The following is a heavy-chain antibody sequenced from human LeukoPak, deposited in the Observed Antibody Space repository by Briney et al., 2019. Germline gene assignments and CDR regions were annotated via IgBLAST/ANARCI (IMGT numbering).Heavy chain of an antibody. J-gene: IGHJ4*02. CDR2: IIPIFGTA. CDR1: GDTFSSYA. CDR3: ARVQYCSSSSCYPLDY. Sequence: GASVKVSCKASGDTFSSYAISWVRQAPGQGLEWMGGIIPIFGTANYAQKFQGRVTITADESTSTAYMELSSLRSEDTAVYYCARVQYCSSSSCYPLDYWGQGTLVTVSS. V-gene: IGHV1-69*13. D-gene: IGHD2-2*01.